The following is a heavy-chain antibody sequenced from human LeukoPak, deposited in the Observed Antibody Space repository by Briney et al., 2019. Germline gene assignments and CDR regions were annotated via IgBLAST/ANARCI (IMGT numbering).Heavy chain of an antibody. CDR3: ARDSRGPHYYDSSGYYY. J-gene: IGHJ4*02. D-gene: IGHD3-22*01. V-gene: IGHV1-24*01. Sequence: GASVKVSCKVSGYTLTELSMHWVRQAPGKGLEWMGGFDPEDGETIYAQKFQGRVTMTRDTSISTAYMELSRLRSDDTAVYYCARDSRGPHYYDSSGYYYWGQGTLVTVSS. CDR1: GYTLTELS. CDR2: FDPEDGET.